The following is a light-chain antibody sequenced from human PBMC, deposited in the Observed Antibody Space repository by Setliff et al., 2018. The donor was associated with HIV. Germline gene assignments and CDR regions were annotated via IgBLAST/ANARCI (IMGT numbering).Light chain of an antibody. CDR2: DAS. Sequence: QSVLTQPASVSGSPGQSITISCTGTSGDVGNYNVVSWYQQHPGKAPKLMIYDASKRPSGVPARFSGFKAGNTASLFIAGLEPEDEADYYCCSYAGSYTFVFGTGTKVTVL. J-gene: IGLJ1*01. CDR1: SGDVGNYNV. CDR3: CSYAGSYTFV. V-gene: IGLV2-23*02.